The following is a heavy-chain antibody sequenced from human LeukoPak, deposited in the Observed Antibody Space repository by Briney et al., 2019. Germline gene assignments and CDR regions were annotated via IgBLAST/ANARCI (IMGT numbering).Heavy chain of an antibody. CDR1: GGSFSGYY. D-gene: IGHD3-10*01. CDR2: INHSGST. J-gene: IGHJ5*02. CDR3: ARVMADNWFDP. Sequence: PSETLSLTCAVYGGSFSGYYWSWIRQPPGKGLEWIGEINHSGSTNYNPSLKSRVTISVDRSKNQFSLKLSSVTAADTAVYYCARVMADNWFDPWGQGTLVTVSS. V-gene: IGHV4-34*01.